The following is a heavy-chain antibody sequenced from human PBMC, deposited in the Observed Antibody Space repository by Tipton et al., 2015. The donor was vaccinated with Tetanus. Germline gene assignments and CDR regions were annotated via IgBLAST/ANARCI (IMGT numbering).Heavy chain of an antibody. CDR1: GGSLRSGDHY. J-gene: IGHJ4*02. V-gene: IGHV4-61*08. CDR3: ARGTGDY. D-gene: IGHD1-14*01. CDR2: ISASGST. Sequence: TLSLTCTVSGGSLRSGDHYWSWIRQPPGKGLEWLAYISASGSTNSNYSLKSRITISRDTSKNQFSLKLASVTAADTAVYYCARGTGDYWGQGTLVTVSS.